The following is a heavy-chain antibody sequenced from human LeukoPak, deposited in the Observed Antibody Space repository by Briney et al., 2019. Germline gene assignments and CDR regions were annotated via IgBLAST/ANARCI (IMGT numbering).Heavy chain of an antibody. D-gene: IGHD6-19*01. CDR1: GGSFSGYF. J-gene: IGHJ4*02. Sequence: TSETLSLTCAVYGGSFSGYFWSWVRQAPGKGLEWVSAVSAGGDNTYYAESVKGRFTISRDSSKNTVYLQMNSLRVEDTARYYCAKKRTPVAGTNYFDYWGQGTLVTVSS. V-gene: IGHV3-23*01. CDR2: VSAGGDNT. CDR3: AKKRTPVAGTNYFDY.